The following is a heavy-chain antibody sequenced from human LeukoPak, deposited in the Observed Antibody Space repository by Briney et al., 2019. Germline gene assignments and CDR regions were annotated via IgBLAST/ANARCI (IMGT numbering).Heavy chain of an antibody. CDR2: VNSDGSST. CDR1: GFSFNSHW. CDR3: ARSSYPYYFDY. V-gene: IGHV3-74*01. Sequence: PGGSLRLSCGASGFSFNSHWMHWVRQAPGKGLMWVSRVNSDGSSTTYADSVEGRFTISRDNARNTLYLQMNSLRAEDTAVYYCARSSYPYYFDYWGQGTLVTVSS. D-gene: IGHD6-19*01. J-gene: IGHJ4*02.